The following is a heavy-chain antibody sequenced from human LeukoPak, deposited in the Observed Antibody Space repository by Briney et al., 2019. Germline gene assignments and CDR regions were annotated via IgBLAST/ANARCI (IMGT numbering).Heavy chain of an antibody. V-gene: IGHV1-24*01. CDR2: FDPEDGET. Sequence: ASVKVSCKVSGYTLTELSMRWVRQAPGKGLEWMGGFDPEDGETIYAQKFQGRVTMTEGTSADTAYMELSSLRSEDTAVYYCATPRRAPLDAFDIWGQGTMVTVSS. J-gene: IGHJ3*02. CDR3: ATPRRAPLDAFDI. CDR1: GYTLTELS.